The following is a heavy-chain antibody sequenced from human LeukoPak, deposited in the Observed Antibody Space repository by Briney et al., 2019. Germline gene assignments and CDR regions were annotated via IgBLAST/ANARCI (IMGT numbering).Heavy chain of an antibody. CDR3: ASAENW. Sequence: SETLSLTCTVSGGSISSSSHYWVWIRQPPGKGLEWIGSIYYSGSTYYNPSLPSLKSRVTISVDTSKNQFSLKLSSVTAADTAVYYCASAENWWGQGTLVTVSS. J-gene: IGHJ4*02. V-gene: IGHV4-39*07. CDR2: IYYSGST. CDR1: GGSISSSSHY.